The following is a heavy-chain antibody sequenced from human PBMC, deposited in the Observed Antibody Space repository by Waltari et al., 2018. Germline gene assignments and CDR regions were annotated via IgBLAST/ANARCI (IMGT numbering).Heavy chain of an antibody. J-gene: IGHJ4*02. CDR3: ARDPRVAVAGYEPFDY. Sequence: QVQLVESGGGVVQPGRSLRLSCAASGFTFSSYGMHWVRQAPGKGLEGVAVIWYDGSNKYYADAVKGRFTISRDNSKNTLYLQMNSLRAEDTAVYYCARDPRVAVAGYEPFDYWGQGTLVTVSS. CDR1: GFTFSSYG. CDR2: IWYDGSNK. V-gene: IGHV3-33*01. D-gene: IGHD6-19*01.